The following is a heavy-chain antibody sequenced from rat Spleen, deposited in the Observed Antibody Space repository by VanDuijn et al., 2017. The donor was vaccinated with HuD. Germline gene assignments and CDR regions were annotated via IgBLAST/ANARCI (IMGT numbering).Heavy chain of an antibody. V-gene: IGHV3-3*01. J-gene: IGHJ2*01. CDR1: GYSITSSYR. CDR3: ARTYYTRIPHYFEY. D-gene: IGHD1-2*01. Sequence: EVQLQESGPGLVKPSQSLSLTCSVTGYSITSSYRWNWIRKFPGNKLEWMGYINSAGSTNYNPSLKSRISITRDTSKNQFFLQVNSVTTEDTATYYCARTYYTRIPHYFEYWGQGVMVTVSS. CDR2: INSAGST.